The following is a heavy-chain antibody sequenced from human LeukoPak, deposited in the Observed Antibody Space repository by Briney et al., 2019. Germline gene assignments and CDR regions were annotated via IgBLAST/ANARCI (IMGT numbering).Heavy chain of an antibody. V-gene: IGHV1-69*04. J-gene: IGHJ3*02. CDR2: IVPILGIA. CDR1: GGTFSSYA. D-gene: IGHD5-24*01. CDR3: ARDRDGYTYTAFDI. Sequence: ASVKVSCKASGGTFSSYAISWVRQAPGQGLEWMGRIVPILGIANYAQKFQGRVTITADKSTSTAYMELSSLRSEDTAVYYCARDRDGYTYTAFDIWGQGTMVTVSS.